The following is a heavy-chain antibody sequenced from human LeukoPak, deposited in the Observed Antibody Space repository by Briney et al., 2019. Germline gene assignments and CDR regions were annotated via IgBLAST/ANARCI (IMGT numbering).Heavy chain of an antibody. Sequence: GASVKASCKASGYTFTSYDINWLRQATGQGLEWMGWMNPNSGNTGYAQKFQGRVTMTRNTSISTAYMELSSLRSEDTAVYYCARATYYSDSSGLRGYYFDYWGQGTLVTVSS. J-gene: IGHJ4*02. CDR3: ARATYYSDSSGLRGYYFDY. CDR1: GYTFTSYD. D-gene: IGHD3-22*01. CDR2: MNPNSGNT. V-gene: IGHV1-8*01.